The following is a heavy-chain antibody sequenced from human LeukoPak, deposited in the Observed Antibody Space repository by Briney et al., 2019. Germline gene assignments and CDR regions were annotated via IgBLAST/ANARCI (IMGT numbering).Heavy chain of an antibody. Sequence: GGSLRLSCSASGFTFSSYAMHWARQAPGKGLEYVSAISSNGGSTYYADSVKGRFTISRDNSKNTLYLQMSSLRAEDTAVYYCVKDRGYYGSGSRFDYWGQGTLVTVSS. D-gene: IGHD3-10*01. V-gene: IGHV3-64D*06. J-gene: IGHJ4*02. CDR3: VKDRGYYGSGSRFDY. CDR2: ISSNGGST. CDR1: GFTFSSYA.